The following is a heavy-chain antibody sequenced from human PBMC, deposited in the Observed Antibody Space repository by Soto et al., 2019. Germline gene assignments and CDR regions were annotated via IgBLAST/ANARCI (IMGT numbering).Heavy chain of an antibody. CDR2: INDGGTST. D-gene: IGHD6-25*01. J-gene: IGHJ4*02. CDR3: AKGSGPHRPYYFDY. CDR1: GFTFSSYA. Sequence: EVQLLASGGGLVQPGGSLRLSCAASGFTFSSYAMSWVRQAPGKGLDWISAINDGGTSTYYADSVEGRLTISRDNSKNTLYLQMNSLRADDTAVYYCAKGSGPHRPYYFDYWGQGTLVTVSS. V-gene: IGHV3-23*01.